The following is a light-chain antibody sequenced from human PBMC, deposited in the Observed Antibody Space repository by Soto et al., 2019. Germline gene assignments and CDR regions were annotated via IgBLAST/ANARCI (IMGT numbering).Light chain of an antibody. CDR3: QQYGNSPPYT. V-gene: IGKV3-20*01. J-gene: IGKJ2*01. CDR2: GAS. CDR1: QSVSSSS. Sequence: EIVLTQSPGTQSLSPGERATLSCRASQSVSSSSLAWYQQKPGQAPRLLIYGASSRATGIPDRFSGSGSGTDFTLTVSRLEPEDFVVYYCQQYGNSPPYTFGQWTKLEI.